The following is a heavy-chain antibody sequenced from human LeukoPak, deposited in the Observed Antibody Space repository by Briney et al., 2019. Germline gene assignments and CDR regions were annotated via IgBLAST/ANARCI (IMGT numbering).Heavy chain of an antibody. V-gene: IGHV3-30-3*01. CDR3: ASTRMGGITGSEDY. Sequence: PGGSLRLSCAASGFTFSSYAMHWVRQAPGKGLEWVAVISYDGSNKYYADSVEGRFTISRDNSKNTLYLQMNSLRAEDTAVYYCASTRMGGITGSEDYWGQGTLVTVSS. J-gene: IGHJ4*02. CDR1: GFTFSSYA. CDR2: ISYDGSNK. D-gene: IGHD1-20*01.